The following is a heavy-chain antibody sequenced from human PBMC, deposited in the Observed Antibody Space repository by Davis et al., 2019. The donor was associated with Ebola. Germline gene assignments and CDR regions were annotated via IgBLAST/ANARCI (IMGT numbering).Heavy chain of an antibody. Sequence: MPSETLSLTCTLSGGSISSSTHYWSWIRQPPGKGLEWIGSIYHSGSTYYNPSLKSRLSISVDTSKNQFSLKLTSVTAADTAVYYCARVVGEQIVYFDNWGQGALVTVSS. CDR1: GGSISSSTHY. J-gene: IGHJ4*02. CDR3: ARVVGEQIVYFDN. V-gene: IGHV4-39*07. CDR2: IYHSGST. D-gene: IGHD6-6*01.